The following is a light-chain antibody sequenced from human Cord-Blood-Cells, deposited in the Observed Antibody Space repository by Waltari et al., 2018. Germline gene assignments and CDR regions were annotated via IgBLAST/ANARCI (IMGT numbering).Light chain of an antibody. CDR1: SSVVGGYNY. CDR2: DVS. CDR3: CSYAGSYTCV. J-gene: IGLJ1*01. Sequence: QSALTQPRSVSGSPGQSVTISCTGTSSVVGGYNYVSWYQQHPGKAPKLMIYDVSKRPSGVPDRFSGSKSGNTASLTISGLQAEDEADYYGCSYAGSYTCVFGTGTKVTVL. V-gene: IGLV2-11*01.